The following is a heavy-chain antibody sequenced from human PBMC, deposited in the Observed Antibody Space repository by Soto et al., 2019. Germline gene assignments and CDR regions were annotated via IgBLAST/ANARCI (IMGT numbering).Heavy chain of an antibody. J-gene: IGHJ4*02. D-gene: IGHD6-6*01. Sequence: SETLSLTCTVSGGSISSGDYYWSWIRQPPGKGLEWIGYIYYSGSTYYNPSLKSRVTISVDTSKNQFSLKLSSVTAADTAVYYCARTSSSAQFDYCGQGTLVTVSS. V-gene: IGHV4-30-4*01. CDR2: IYYSGST. CDR3: ARTSSSAQFDY. CDR1: GGSISSGDYY.